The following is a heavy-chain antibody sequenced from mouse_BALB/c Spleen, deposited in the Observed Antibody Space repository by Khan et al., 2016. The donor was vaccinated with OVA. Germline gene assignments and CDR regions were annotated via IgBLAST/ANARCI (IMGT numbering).Heavy chain of an antibody. CDR2: INTHSGVP. J-gene: IGHJ4*01. V-gene: IGHV9-4*02. CDR3: ARGGAVFYRNDGGAMEY. Sequence: QIQLVQSGPELKKPGETVRISCKASGYTFTTAGIQWVQKMPGKGLKWIGWINTHSGVPKYAEDFKGRFAFSLEISVNTAYLQITNLTNEDTATYFCARGGAVFYRNDGGAMEYWGQGTSVTVSS. CDR1: GYTFTTAG. D-gene: IGHD2-12*01.